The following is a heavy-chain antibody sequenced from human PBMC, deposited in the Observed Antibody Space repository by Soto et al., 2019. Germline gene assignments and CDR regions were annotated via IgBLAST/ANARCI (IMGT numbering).Heavy chain of an antibody. CDR2: INQDGSQK. CDR3: ARIYCSSSSCYIDF. CDR1: GFTLSNYW. D-gene: IGHD2-2*02. V-gene: IGHV3-7*03. J-gene: IGHJ4*02. Sequence: EVQLVESWGGLVQPGGSLRLSCAASGFTLSNYWMSWVRQAPGKGLEWVANINQDGSQKFYLDSVEGRFTISRDNARNSLYLQMNSLRAEDTAIYYCARIYCSSSSCYIDFWGQGILVNVSS.